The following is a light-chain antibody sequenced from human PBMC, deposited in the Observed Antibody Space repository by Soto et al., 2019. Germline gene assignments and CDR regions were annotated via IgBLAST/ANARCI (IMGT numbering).Light chain of an antibody. J-gene: IGKJ1*01. CDR2: DSY. V-gene: IGKV3-20*01. CDR1: QSGGSRG. Sequence: EIMLSKSAAPLPRYEWGRATVPCRARQSGGSRGAWYEQKAGQAARLLIIDSYNRAAGIPARFGSSGSGTDLARTISRLDAEVFGVYYCHKYGIFTTFGQGSKVAIK. CDR3: HKYGIFTT.